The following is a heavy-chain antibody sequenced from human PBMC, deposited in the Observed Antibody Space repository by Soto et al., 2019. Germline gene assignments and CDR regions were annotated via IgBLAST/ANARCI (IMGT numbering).Heavy chain of an antibody. CDR2: ISSSSSTI. Sequence: EVQLVESGGGLVQPGGSLRLSCAASGFTFSSYSMNWVRQAPGKGLEWVSYISSSSSTIYYADSVKGRFTISRDNAKNSLYLQMNSLRDEDTAVYYCERGYYDSSGYYFSAVYYYYGMDVWGQGTTVTVSS. D-gene: IGHD3-22*01. V-gene: IGHV3-48*02. CDR3: ERGYYDSSGYYFSAVYYYYGMDV. CDR1: GFTFSSYS. J-gene: IGHJ6*02.